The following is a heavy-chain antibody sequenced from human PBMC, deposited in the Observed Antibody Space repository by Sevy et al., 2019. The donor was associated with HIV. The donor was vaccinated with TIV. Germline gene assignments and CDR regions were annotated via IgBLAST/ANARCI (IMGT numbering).Heavy chain of an antibody. V-gene: IGHV3-7*03. D-gene: IGHD3-22*01. CDR2: IKQDGSEK. CDR1: GFTFSSYW. J-gene: IGHJ4*02. CDR3: TCTSHNDSSGYQGGYYFDY. Sequence: GGSLRLSCAASGFTFSSYWMSWVRQAPGKGLEWVANIKQDGSEKYYVDSVKGRFTISRDNAKNSLYLQMNSLRAEDTAFYYCTCTSHNDSSGYQGGYYFDYWGQGTLVTVSS.